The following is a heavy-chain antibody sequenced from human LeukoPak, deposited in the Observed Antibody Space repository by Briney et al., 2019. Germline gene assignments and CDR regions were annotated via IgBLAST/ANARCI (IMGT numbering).Heavy chain of an antibody. D-gene: IGHD6-13*01. V-gene: IGHV4-59*11. Sequence: SETLSLTCTVSGGSISGHYWSWIRQPPGKELEWIGYIYYSGSTNYNPSLKSRVTISVDTSKNQFSLKLRSVTAGDTAVYYCARVIAAAGDWYFDLWGRGTLVTVSS. J-gene: IGHJ2*01. CDR3: ARVIAAAGDWYFDL. CDR1: GGSISGHY. CDR2: IYYSGST.